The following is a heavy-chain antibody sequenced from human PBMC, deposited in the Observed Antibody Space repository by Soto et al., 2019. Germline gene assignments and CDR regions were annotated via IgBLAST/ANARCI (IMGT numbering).Heavy chain of an antibody. J-gene: IGHJ4*02. Sequence: QVQLVQSGAEVKKPGASVKVSCKASGYTFATYGFSWVRQAPGQGLEWMGWISASNGNTNYAQKLRGRVTMTTDTSTITAYMELRSLRSDDTAVFYCARSGRSWNLREFDYWGQGTLVTVSS. CDR3: ARSGRSWNLREFDY. D-gene: IGHD6-13*01. CDR1: GYTFATYG. V-gene: IGHV1-18*01. CDR2: ISASNGNT.